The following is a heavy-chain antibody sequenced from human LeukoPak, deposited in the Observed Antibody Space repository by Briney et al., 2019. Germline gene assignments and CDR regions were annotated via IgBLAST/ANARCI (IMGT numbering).Heavy chain of an antibody. CDR1: GFTFSKYW. J-gene: IGHJ4*02. Sequence: TGGSLRLSCAPSGFTFSKYWMLWVRQAPGKGLESVSRINTDGTVTTYADPVKGRFNVSRDNADNTMFLQMNSVRDEDTAVYYCATKQWLAPPPDSWGQGTPVTVSS. V-gene: IGHV3-74*01. CDR3: ATKQWLAPPPDS. CDR2: INTDGTVT. D-gene: IGHD6-19*01.